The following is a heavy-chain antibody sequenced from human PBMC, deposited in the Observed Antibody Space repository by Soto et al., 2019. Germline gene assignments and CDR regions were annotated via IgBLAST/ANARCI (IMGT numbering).Heavy chain of an antibody. V-gene: IGHV3-23*01. J-gene: IGHJ6*02. D-gene: IGHD3-9*01. Sequence: GGSLRLSCAASGFTFSSYAMSWVRQAPGKGLEWVSAISGSGGSTYYADSVKGRFTISRGNSKNTLYLQMNSLRAEDTAVYYCAKTTFSVLRYFDCPLTYDYYYYGMDVWGQGTTVIVSS. CDR3: AKTTFSVLRYFDCPLTYDYYYYGMDV. CDR1: GFTFSSYA. CDR2: ISGSGGST.